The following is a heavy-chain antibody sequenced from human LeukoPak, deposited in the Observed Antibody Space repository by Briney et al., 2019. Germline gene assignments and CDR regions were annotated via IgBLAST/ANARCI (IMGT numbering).Heavy chain of an antibody. J-gene: IGHJ4*02. Sequence: SETLSLTCSVSGASISNKNYFWGWIRQPLGEGLEWIVGIYYTESTYYNPSLKSRVTISIDTPRNQFSLNLSSATAADSAVYFCARLIGYCGGGICYHGLYYFDSWGQGTLVTVSS. V-gene: IGHV4-39*07. CDR3: ARLIGYCGGGICYHGLYYFDS. CDR1: GASISNKNYF. CDR2: IYYTEST. D-gene: IGHD2-15*01.